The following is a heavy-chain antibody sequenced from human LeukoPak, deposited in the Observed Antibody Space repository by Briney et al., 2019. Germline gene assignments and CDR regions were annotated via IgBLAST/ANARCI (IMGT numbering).Heavy chain of an antibody. CDR1: GFTFSSYW. D-gene: IGHD3-3*01. CDR2: INSDGSST. Sequence: PGGSLRLSCAASGFTFSSYWMHWVRQAPGKGLVWVSRINSDGSSTSYADSVKGRFTISRDNAKNTLYLQMNSLRAEDTAVYYCARDSPVLRFLEWLPTHYYYYMDVWGKGTTVTVSS. J-gene: IGHJ6*03. CDR3: ARDSPVLRFLEWLPTHYYYYMDV. V-gene: IGHV3-74*01.